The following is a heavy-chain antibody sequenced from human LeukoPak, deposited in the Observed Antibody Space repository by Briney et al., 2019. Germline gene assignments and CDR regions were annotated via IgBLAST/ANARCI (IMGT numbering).Heavy chain of an antibody. D-gene: IGHD3-22*01. CDR1: GGSISSYY. Sequence: SETLSLTCTVSGGSISSYYWSWIRQPPGKGLEWMGYIYYSGNTNYNPSLRSRVTISVDTSKNQFSLQLSSVTPADTAVYYCASYGSYYDVSWFDPWGQGTLVTVSS. V-gene: IGHV4-59*01. J-gene: IGHJ5*02. CDR3: ASYGSYYDVSWFDP. CDR2: IYYSGNT.